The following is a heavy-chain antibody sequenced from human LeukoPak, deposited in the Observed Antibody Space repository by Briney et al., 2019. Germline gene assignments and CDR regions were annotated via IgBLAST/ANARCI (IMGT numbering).Heavy chain of an antibody. J-gene: IGHJ3*02. CDR1: GGSISHYS. CDR3: ARDGTVVAVAALDAFDI. D-gene: IGHD2-15*01. CDR2: IYTTGST. Sequence: SETLSLTCTVSGGSISHYSWNWIRQPACKRLERLGHIYTTGSTNHNPSLKSRVTMSVDTSKNQFSLKLSSVTAADTAVYYCARDGTVVAVAALDAFDIWGQGTMVTVSS. V-gene: IGHV4-4*07.